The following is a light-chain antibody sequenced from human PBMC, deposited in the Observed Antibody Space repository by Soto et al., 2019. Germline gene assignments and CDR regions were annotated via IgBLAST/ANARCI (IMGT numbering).Light chain of an antibody. Sequence: ENVLTQAPGTLSLSPGDRATLCCRARQSLTNLYLAWNQQKPGQALKLLTYDISSRATGIPDRFSGSVSGTDFTLTITSLEPEDFAVCYCHHSGTSAPTFGQGTRLEIK. CDR3: HHSGTSAPT. CDR2: DIS. CDR1: QSLTNLY. J-gene: IGKJ5*01. V-gene: IGKV3-20*01.